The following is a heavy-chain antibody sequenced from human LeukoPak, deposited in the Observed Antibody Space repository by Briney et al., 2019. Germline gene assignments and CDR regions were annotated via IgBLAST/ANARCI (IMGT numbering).Heavy chain of an antibody. D-gene: IGHD3-10*01. V-gene: IGHV4-4*07. CDR2: IYTSGST. J-gene: IGHJ4*02. Sequence: PSETLSLTCTVSGGSISSYYWSWIRQPAGKGLEWIGRIYTSGSTNYNPSLKSRVTMSVDTSKNQFSLKLSSVTAADTAVYYCARETYYYGSGSLNLFDYWGQGTLVTVSS. CDR1: GGSISSYY. CDR3: ARETYYYGSGSLNLFDY.